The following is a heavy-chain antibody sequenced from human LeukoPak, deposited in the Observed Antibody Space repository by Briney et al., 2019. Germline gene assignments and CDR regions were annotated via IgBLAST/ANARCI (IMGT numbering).Heavy chain of an antibody. CDR2: IYYSGST. CDR1: GGSISSYY. CDR3: ARANYYYGMDV. V-gene: IGHV4-59*08. J-gene: IGHJ6*02. Sequence: SETLSLTCTVSGGSISSYYWSWIRQPPGKGLEWIGYIYYSGSTNFNPSLKSRVIISVDTSKNQFSLNLSSVTAADTAVYYCARANYYYGMDVWGQGTTVTVSS.